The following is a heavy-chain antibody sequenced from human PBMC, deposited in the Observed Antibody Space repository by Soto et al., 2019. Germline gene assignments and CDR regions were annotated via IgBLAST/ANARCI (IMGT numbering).Heavy chain of an antibody. V-gene: IGHV1-69*01. Sequence: QVQLVQSGAEVKKPGSSVKVSCKASGGAFSSYAISWVRQAPGQGLEWMGGNLPLFNISNYAQKFQGRVTITADEPTSTVYMDLSNLASEDTDVYYCARKRLGDGSWYFDLWGRGTLITVTS. CDR1: GGAFSSYA. CDR3: ARKRLGDGSWYFDL. CDR2: NLPLFNIS. D-gene: IGHD3-10*01. J-gene: IGHJ2*01.